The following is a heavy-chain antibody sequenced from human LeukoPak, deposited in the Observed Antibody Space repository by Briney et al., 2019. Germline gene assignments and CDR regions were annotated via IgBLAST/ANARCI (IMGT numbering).Heavy chain of an antibody. Sequence: GRSLRLSCAASGFTLSSHGMHWVRQAPGKGLEGVAVIWYDGSNKYYADSVKGRFTISRDNSKNTLYLQMNSLRAEDTAVYYCARDQGSGSSWYEVPGYWGQGTLVTVSS. J-gene: IGHJ4*02. D-gene: IGHD6-13*01. V-gene: IGHV3-33*01. CDR3: ARDQGSGSSWYEVPGY. CDR1: GFTLSSHG. CDR2: IWYDGSNK.